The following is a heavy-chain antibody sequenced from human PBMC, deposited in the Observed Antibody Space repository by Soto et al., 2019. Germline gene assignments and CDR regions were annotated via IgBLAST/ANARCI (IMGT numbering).Heavy chain of an antibody. J-gene: IGHJ3*02. D-gene: IGHD2-15*01. CDR3: ARTQNGCSGGSCYHGAFDI. CDR2: IYYSGST. CDR1: GGSISSSSYY. Sequence: QLQLQESGPGLVKPSETLSLTCTVSGGSISSSSYYWGWIRQPPGKGLEWIGSIYYSGSTYYNPSLKSRVTISVDTSKNQFSLKLSSVTAADTAVYYCARTQNGCSGGSCYHGAFDIWGQGTMVTVSS. V-gene: IGHV4-39*01.